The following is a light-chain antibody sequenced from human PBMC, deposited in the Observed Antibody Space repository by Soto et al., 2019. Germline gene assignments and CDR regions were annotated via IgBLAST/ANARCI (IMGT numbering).Light chain of an antibody. V-gene: IGKV3-20*01. CDR2: GAS. Sequence: EIVLTQSPGTLSLSPGERATLSCRASQTISNSYLAWYQQKPGQAPRLLIYGASSRAIGIPDRFSGSGSGNDVNPTIIRLEPADFAMVYCQQYGKIPQFTFGPGTKVDIK. J-gene: IGKJ3*01. CDR1: QTISNSY. CDR3: QQYGKIPQFT.